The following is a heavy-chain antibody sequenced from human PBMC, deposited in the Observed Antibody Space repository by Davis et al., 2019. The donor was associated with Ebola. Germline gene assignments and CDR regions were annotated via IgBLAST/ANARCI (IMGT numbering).Heavy chain of an antibody. CDR3: ARGRRIAVAGTDY. CDR2: ISAYNGNT. D-gene: IGHD6-19*01. CDR1: GYTFTSYG. Sequence: AASVKVSCKASGYTFTSYGISWVRQAPGQGLEWMGWISAYNGNTNYAQKLQGRVTMTRNTSISTAYMELSSLRSEDTAVYYCARGRRIAVAGTDYWGQGTLVTVSS. J-gene: IGHJ4*02. V-gene: IGHV1-18*01.